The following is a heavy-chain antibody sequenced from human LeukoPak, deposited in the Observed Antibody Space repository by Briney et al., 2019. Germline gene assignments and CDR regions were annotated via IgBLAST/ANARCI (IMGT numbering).Heavy chain of an antibody. CDR3: ARDRTRTGYSSGWYHDY. D-gene: IGHD6-19*01. V-gene: IGHV1-2*02. J-gene: IGHJ4*02. Sequence: EASVKVSCKASGYTFTGYYMHWVRQAPGQGLEWMGWINPNSGGTNYAQKFQGRVTMTRDTSISTAYMELSRLRSDDTAVYYCARDRTRTGYSSGWYHDYRGQGTLVTVSS. CDR1: GYTFTGYY. CDR2: INPNSGGT.